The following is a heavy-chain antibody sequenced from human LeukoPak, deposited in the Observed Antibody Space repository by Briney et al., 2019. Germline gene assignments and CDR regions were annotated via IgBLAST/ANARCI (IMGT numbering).Heavy chain of an antibody. D-gene: IGHD6-19*01. J-gene: IGHJ4*02. V-gene: IGHV1-69*13. Sequence: GASVKVSCKASGGTFSSYAISWVRQAPGQGLEWMGGIIPIFGTANYAQKFQGRVTITADESTSTAYMELSSLRSEDTAVYYCASPARYSSGWSLWYWGQGTLVTVSS. CDR2: IIPIFGTA. CDR3: ASPARYSSGWSLWY. CDR1: GGTFSSYA.